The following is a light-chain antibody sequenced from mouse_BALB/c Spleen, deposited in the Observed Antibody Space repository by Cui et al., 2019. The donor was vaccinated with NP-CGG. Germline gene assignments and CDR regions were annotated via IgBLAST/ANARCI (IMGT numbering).Light chain of an antibody. CDR2: GTN. V-gene: IGLV1*01. CDR3: ALCYSNHWV. J-gene: IGLJ1*01. Sequence: QAVVTQESALTTSPGETVTLTCRSSTGTVTTSNYANWVQEKPDHLFTGLIGGTNNRAPGVPARFSGSLIGDKPVFTITGAQTEDEAIYFCALCYSNHWVFGGGTKLTVL. CDR1: TGTVTTSNY.